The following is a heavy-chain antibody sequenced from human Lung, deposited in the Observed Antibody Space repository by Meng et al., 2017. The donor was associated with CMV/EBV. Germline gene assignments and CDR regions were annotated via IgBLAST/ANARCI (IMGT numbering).Heavy chain of an antibody. CDR2: TYYRSKWYN. CDR3: ARGHYDSSGYPIDY. J-gene: IGHJ4*02. Sequence: LRLSCAISGDSVSSNSAAWNWIRQSPSRGLEWLGRTYYRSKWYNDYAVSVKSRITINPDTSKNQFSLQLNSVTPEDTAVYYCARGHYDSSGYPIDYWGQGTLVTAS. D-gene: IGHD3-22*01. CDR1: GDSVSSNSAA. V-gene: IGHV6-1*01.